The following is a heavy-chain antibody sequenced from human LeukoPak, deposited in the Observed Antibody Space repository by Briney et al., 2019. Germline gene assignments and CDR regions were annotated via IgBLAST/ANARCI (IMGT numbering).Heavy chain of an antibody. V-gene: IGHV3-21*01. CDR1: GFTFSSNS. J-gene: IGHJ4*02. CDR2: ISSSSSNI. Sequence: GGSLTLSCAASGFTFSSNSMNWVRPAPGKGREWVSSISSSSSNIYYADSVKGRFTISRDNTKNSLYLQMNSLRAEDTAVYYCARDPSNYGDYFQYYFDYWGQGTLVTVSS. CDR3: ARDPSNYGDYFQYYFDY. D-gene: IGHD4-17*01.